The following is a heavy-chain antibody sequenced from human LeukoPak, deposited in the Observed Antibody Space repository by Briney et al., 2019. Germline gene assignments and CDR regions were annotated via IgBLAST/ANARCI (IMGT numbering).Heavy chain of an antibody. V-gene: IGHV1-69*13. J-gene: IGHJ4*02. CDR2: IIPIFGTA. CDR3: ARGIAADDSSGYFYE. CDR1: GATFSSYA. Sequence: GASLKVSCKASGATFSSYAISWVRQAPGQPLEWIGGIIPIFGTANYAQKFQGSVTITAAESTSTAYMELSSLRSEDTAVYYCARGIAADDSSGYFYEWGQGTLVTVSS. D-gene: IGHD3-22*01.